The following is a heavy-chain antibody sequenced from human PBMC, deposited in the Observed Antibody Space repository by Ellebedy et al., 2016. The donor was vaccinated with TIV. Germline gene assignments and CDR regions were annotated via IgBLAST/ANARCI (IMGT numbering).Heavy chain of an antibody. V-gene: IGHV3-23*01. Sequence: GESLKISXAASGFTFSNFAMSWVRQAPGKGLEWVSAISGSGGSTYYADSVKGRFTISRDNSKNTLYLQMNSLRAEDTAVYYCAKPLAASDDYWGQGTLVTVSS. CDR2: ISGSGGST. D-gene: IGHD6-19*01. CDR3: AKPLAASDDY. J-gene: IGHJ4*02. CDR1: GFTFSNFA.